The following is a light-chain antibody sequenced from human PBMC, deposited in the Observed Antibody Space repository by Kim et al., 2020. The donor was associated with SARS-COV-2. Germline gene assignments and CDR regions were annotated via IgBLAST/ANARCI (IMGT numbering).Light chain of an antibody. Sequence: QTATLTRTENENTVDNQGAVWLQQHQGLPPKCLSFRNNNRPSGISERFSASRSGNTASLTITGLQLEDEADYYCSAWDISLNAWVFGGGTQLTVL. CDR2: RNN. J-gene: IGLJ3*02. CDR3: SAWDISLNAWV. V-gene: IGLV10-54*01. CDR1: ENTVDNQG.